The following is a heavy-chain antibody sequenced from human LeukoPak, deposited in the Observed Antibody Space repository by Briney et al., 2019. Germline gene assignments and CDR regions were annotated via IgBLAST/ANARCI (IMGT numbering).Heavy chain of an antibody. CDR3: AKIYGGNEGGYFDY. J-gene: IGHJ4*02. CDR2: IKQDGTEK. CDR1: GFSFTTYW. V-gene: IGHV3-7*03. D-gene: IGHD4-23*01. Sequence: PGESLRLSSGASGFSFTTYWMGWVRQAPGKGLEWVANIKQDGTEKNYVDSVKGRFTISRDNAKNSLYLQMNSLRVEDTAVYYCAKIYGGNEGGYFDYWGQGTLVTVSS.